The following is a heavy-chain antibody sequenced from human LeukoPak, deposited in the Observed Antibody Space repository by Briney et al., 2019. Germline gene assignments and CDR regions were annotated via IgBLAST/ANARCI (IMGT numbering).Heavy chain of an antibody. CDR1: GGSFSGYY. CDR2: INHSGST. J-gene: IGHJ4*02. D-gene: IGHD4-17*01. Sequence: PSETLSLTCAVYGGSFSGYYCSWIRQPPGKGLEWIGEINHSGSTNYNPSLKSRVTISVDTSKNQFSLKLSSVTAADTAVYYCARLGGHYGDYDYWGQGTMVTVSS. V-gene: IGHV4-34*01. CDR3: ARLGGHYGDYDY.